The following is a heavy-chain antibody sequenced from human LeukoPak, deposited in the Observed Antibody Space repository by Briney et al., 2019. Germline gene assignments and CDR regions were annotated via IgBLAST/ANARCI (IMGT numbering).Heavy chain of an antibody. CDR3: ARHPYYCSSTSCYRGYWFDP. D-gene: IGHD2-2*01. V-gene: IGHV4-39*01. J-gene: IGHJ5*02. CDR1: GGSISSSSYY. CDR2: IYYSGST. Sequence: SETLSLTCTVSGGSISSSSYYWDWIRQPPGKGLEWIGSIYYSGSTYYNPSLKSRVTISVDTSKNQFSLKLSSVTAADTAVYYCARHPYYCSSTSCYRGYWFDPWGQGTLVTVSS.